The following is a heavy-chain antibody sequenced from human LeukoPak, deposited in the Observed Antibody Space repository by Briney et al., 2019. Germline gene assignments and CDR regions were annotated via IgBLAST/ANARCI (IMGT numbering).Heavy chain of an antibody. V-gene: IGHV4-59*12. D-gene: IGHD3-9*01. Sequence: SETLSLTCTVSGGSISSYYWSWIRQPPGKGLEWIGYIYYSGSTNYNPSLKSRVTISVDTSKNQFSLKLSSVTAADTAVYYCARALSPLLRYFDWLPYFDYWGQGTLVTVSS. CDR2: IYYSGST. CDR1: GGSISSYY. CDR3: ARALSPLLRYFDWLPYFDY. J-gene: IGHJ4*02.